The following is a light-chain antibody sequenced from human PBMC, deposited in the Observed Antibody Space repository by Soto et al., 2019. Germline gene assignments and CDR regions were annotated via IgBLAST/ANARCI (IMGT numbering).Light chain of an antibody. Sequence: EIVLTQSPATLSLSPGERATLSCRASQSVRSNLAWYQHKPGQAPRLLIYDVSNRATGIPGRFSGSGFGTDFTLTISNVEPEDFAVYYCQQRDNWPWKFGQGAKVEIK. V-gene: IGKV3-11*01. CDR2: DVS. J-gene: IGKJ1*01. CDR1: QSVRSN. CDR3: QQRDNWPWK.